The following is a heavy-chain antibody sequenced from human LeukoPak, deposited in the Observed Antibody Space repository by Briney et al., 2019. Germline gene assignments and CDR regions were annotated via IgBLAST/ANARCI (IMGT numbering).Heavy chain of an antibody. D-gene: IGHD3-16*01. CDR3: AKDRYSYAFEYFES. CDR2: TSNDGSKK. CDR1: GFTFNSYG. V-gene: IGHV3-30*18. J-gene: IGHJ4*02. Sequence: GGSLRLSCAASGFTFNSYGMHWVRQAPGKGLEWVAVTSNDGSKKYYADSVKGRFTISRDNSKNTLFLQVSSLRAEDTAVYYCAKDRYSYAFEYFESWGQGTLVTVSS.